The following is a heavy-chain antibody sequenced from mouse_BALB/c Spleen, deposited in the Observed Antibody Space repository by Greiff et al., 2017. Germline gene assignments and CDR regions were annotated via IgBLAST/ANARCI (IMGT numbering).Heavy chain of an antibody. Sequence: VQLQQSGAELARPGASVKLSCKASGYTFTDYYINWVKQRTGQGLEWIGEIYPGSGNTYYNEKFKGKATLTADKSSSTAYMQRSSLTSEDSAVYFCARAYYGSPGFAYWGQGTLVTVSA. V-gene: IGHV1-76*01. J-gene: IGHJ3*01. D-gene: IGHD2-10*01. CDR2: IYPGSGNT. CDR3: ARAYYGSPGFAY. CDR1: GYTFTDYY.